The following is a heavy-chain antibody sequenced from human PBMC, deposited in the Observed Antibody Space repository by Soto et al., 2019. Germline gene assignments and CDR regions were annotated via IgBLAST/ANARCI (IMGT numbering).Heavy chain of an antibody. Sequence: SETLSLTCAVYGGSFSGYYWSWIRQPPGKGLEWIGEINHSGSTNYNPSLKSRVTISVDTSKNQFSLKLSSVTAADTAVYYCARERYGGGEFDYWGRGILVTVSS. CDR2: INHSGST. CDR3: ARERYGGGEFDY. D-gene: IGHD3-16*01. CDR1: GGSFSGYY. J-gene: IGHJ4*02. V-gene: IGHV4-34*01.